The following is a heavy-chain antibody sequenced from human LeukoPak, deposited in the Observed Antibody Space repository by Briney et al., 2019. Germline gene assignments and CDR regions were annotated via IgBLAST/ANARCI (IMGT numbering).Heavy chain of an antibody. D-gene: IGHD3-3*01. V-gene: IGHV5-51*01. CDR3: ARLGVQGRGVTYNWFDP. J-gene: IGHJ5*02. CDR1: GYSSTSYW. CDR2: IYPGDSDT. Sequence: GESLKISCKGSGYSSTSYWIGWVRQMPGKGLEWMGIIYPGDSDTRYSPSFQGQVTISADKSISTAYLQWSSLKASDTAMYYCARLGVQGRGVTYNWFDPWGQGTLVTVSS.